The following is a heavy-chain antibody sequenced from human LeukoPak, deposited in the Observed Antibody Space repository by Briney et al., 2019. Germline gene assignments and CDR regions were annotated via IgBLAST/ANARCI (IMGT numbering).Heavy chain of an antibody. J-gene: IGHJ5*02. CDR2: IYSNDNV. D-gene: IGHD6-25*01. CDR1: GGSIRGHY. Sequence: PSETLSLTCSASGGSIRGHYWSWIRRPPGKALEWIGYIYSNDNVLYNPFLKSRVTLSVDTFNNQFSLSLTSVTAADTDVYYCAGLHFASAEEFDPWGQGTLVTVSS. CDR3: AGLHFASAEEFDP. V-gene: IGHV4-59*08.